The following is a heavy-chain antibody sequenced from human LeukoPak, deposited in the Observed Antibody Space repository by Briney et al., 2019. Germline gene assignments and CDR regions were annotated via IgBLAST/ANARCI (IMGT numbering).Heavy chain of an antibody. D-gene: IGHD6-13*01. J-gene: IGHJ4*02. CDR1: GFTFTSSA. CDR3: AAGAAAGTMGDY. CDR2: IVVGSGNT. V-gene: IGHV1-58*02. Sequence: SVKVSCKASGFTFTSSAMQWVRQARGQRLEWLGWIVVGSGNTNYAQKFQERVTITRDMSPSTAYMELSSLRCEDTAVYYCAAGAAAGTMGDYWGQGTLVTVSS.